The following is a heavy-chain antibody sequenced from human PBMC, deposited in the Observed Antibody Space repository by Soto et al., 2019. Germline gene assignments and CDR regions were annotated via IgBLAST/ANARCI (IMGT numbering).Heavy chain of an antibody. CDR1: GDSVSRNSAT. CDR3: ARGLTGAISSADFGY. V-gene: IGHV6-1*01. Sequence: SQTLSLTCAISGDSVSRNSATWNWIRQSPSRGLEWLGRTYYRSKWYSEYAVSVQGRISINPDTSKNQFSLQVNSVTPEDTAVYYCARGLTGAISSADFGYWGQGTLVTVSS. J-gene: IGHJ4*02. D-gene: IGHD2-2*02. CDR2: TYYRSKWYS.